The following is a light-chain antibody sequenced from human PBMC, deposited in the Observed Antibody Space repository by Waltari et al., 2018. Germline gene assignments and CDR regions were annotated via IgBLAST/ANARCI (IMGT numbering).Light chain of an antibody. CDR3: QHYNSNPVT. CDR1: QTISIW. V-gene: IGKV1-5*01. Sequence: DIQMTQSHSTLSASVGDRVTIPCRASQTISIWLAWYQQKPGKAPKVLIYDASTLESGVPSRFSGSGSGTDFTLTISSLQPDDFATYYCQHYNSNPVTFGQGTKLEIK. CDR2: DAS. J-gene: IGKJ2*01.